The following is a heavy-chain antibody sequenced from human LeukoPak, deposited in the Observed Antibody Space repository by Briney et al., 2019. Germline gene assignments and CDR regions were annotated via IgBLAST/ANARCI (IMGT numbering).Heavy chain of an antibody. CDR2: IIDSGDIT. V-gene: IGHV3-23*01. J-gene: IGHJ6*03. CDR1: GFTFSSYA. D-gene: IGHD3-16*01. Sequence: GGSLRLSCEASGFTFSSYAMSWVREAPGKGLEGVSGIIDSGDITYYANSVKGRFTISRDNAKNTLYLQMNSLRAEDTAVYYCAKLGGQEVYNYYVGVWGKGTTVAVSS. CDR3: AKLGGQEVYNYYVGV.